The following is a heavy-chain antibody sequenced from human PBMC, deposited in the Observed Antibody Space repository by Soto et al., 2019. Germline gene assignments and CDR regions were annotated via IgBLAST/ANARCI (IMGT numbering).Heavy chain of an antibody. CDR1: WGTLSSPE. CDR3: ARGAVH. V-gene: IGHV3-48*03. Sequence: GALRVSCAAEWGTLSSPEMNWVRQAPGKGLEWISYISRSRNIPYYPASVKRRFTISSANAQKPLYLQLNRLRVEDTAVYYCARGAVHWGQGTLVPGSS. J-gene: IGHJ4*02. CDR2: ISRSRNIP. D-gene: IGHD6-19*01.